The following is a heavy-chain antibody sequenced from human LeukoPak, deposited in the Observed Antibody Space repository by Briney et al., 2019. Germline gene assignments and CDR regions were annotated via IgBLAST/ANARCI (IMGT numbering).Heavy chain of an antibody. Sequence: GRSLRLSCSGSGFTFGDYTLTWVRQAPGKGLEWVAFIIGKAYGGTTEYAASVKGRFTTSSDDSKRVAYLQMNSLKTEDTGVYFCTRDRPSYSNYVGDYGMDVWGQGTAVTVSS. J-gene: IGHJ6*02. CDR2: IIGKAYGGTT. V-gene: IGHV3-49*04. D-gene: IGHD4-11*01. CDR3: TRDRPSYSNYVGDYGMDV. CDR1: GFTFGDYT.